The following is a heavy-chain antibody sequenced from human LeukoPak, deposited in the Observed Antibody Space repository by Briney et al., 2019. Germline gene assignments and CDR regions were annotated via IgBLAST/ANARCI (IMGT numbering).Heavy chain of an antibody. Sequence: GASVKVSCKASGYTFIDYYMHWVRQAPGQGLEWMGWINPNSGGTNYAQKFQGRVTLTRDTSITTAYMELSRLRSDDTAVYYCARLSIAVAGTWGQGTLVTVSS. CDR3: ARLSIAVAGT. D-gene: IGHD6-19*01. J-gene: IGHJ4*02. CDR1: GYTFIDYY. CDR2: INPNSGGT. V-gene: IGHV1-2*02.